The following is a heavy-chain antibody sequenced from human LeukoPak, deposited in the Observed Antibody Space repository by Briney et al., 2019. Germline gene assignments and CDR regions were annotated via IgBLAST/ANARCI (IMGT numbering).Heavy chain of an antibody. D-gene: IGHD2-15*01. CDR1: GFTFSTYA. Sequence: GGSLRLSCAASGFTFSTYAMSWVRQAPGKGLEWVSAISGGGGTTHYADSVKGRFTFSRDNSKNTLYLQMDSLRAEDTAVYYCAKEFYFATAVWGQGTTVTVSS. J-gene: IGHJ6*02. CDR2: ISGGGGTT. V-gene: IGHV3-23*01. CDR3: AKEFYFATAV.